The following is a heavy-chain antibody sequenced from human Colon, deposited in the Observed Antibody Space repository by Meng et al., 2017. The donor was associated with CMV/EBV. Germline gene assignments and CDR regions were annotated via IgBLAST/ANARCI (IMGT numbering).Heavy chain of an antibody. V-gene: IGHV4-59*01. Sequence: SETLSLTCTVSGGSISTYYWSWIRQPPGKGLDWIGYIYYSGTTNYNPSLKSRVTVSVDTSKKQFSLRLSSVTAADTAVYYCGRLCTNGICYVRYWGQGTLVTVSS. CDR3: GRLCTNGICYVRY. J-gene: IGHJ4*02. D-gene: IGHD2-8*01. CDR1: GGSISTYY. CDR2: IYYSGTT.